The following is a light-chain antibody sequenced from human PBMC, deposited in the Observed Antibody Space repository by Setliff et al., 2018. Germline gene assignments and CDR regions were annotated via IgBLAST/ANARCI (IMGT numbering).Light chain of an antibody. CDR1: GSDVGDYKY. Sequence: QSVLTQPASVSGSPGQSITISCTGSGSDVGDYKYVSWYQQHPGKAPKLIIYEVSNRPSGVSNRFSGSKSGNTASLSISGLQAEDEADYYRSSYTSSSTLYVFGTGTKVTVL. CDR3: SSYTSSSTLYV. CDR2: EVS. V-gene: IGLV2-14*01. J-gene: IGLJ1*01.